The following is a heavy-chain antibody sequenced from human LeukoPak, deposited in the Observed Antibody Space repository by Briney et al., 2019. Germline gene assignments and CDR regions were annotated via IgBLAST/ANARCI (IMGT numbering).Heavy chain of an antibody. J-gene: IGHJ4*02. CDR1: GFTFSSYA. CDR3: ARDGNGEYDY. CDR2: ITGGGDTT. Sequence: LPGGSLRLSCAASGFTFSSYAMTWVRQAPGKGLEWVSAITGGGDTTYYADSVKGRFTISRDNAKNSLYLQMNSLRAEDTAVYYCARDGNGEYDYWGQGTLVTVSS. V-gene: IGHV3-23*01. D-gene: IGHD4-17*01.